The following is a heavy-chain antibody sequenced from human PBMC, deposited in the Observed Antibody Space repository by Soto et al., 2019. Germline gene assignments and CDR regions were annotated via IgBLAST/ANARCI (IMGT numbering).Heavy chain of an antibody. D-gene: IGHD2-15*01. Sequence: QLQLQESGPGLVKPSETLSLTCSVSGGSIGISSYFWGWIRQPPGKGLEWIGSLYYSGRTYYNPSLKSRVPISEDTSKNQFSLKLSSVTAADTAVYYCARQGAAGGADYWGQGTLLTVSS. CDR3: ARQGAAGGADY. J-gene: IGHJ4*02. V-gene: IGHV4-39*01. CDR2: LYYSGRT. CDR1: GGSIGISSYF.